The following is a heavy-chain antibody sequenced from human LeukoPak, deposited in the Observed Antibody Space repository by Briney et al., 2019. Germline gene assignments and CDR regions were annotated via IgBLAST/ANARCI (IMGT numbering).Heavy chain of an antibody. V-gene: IGHV4-39*07. CDR1: GGSISSSSYY. CDR3: ATSSGSTARKIDY. Sequence: SETLSLTCTASGGSISSSSYYWSWIRQPPGKGLEWIGEINHSGSTNYNPSLKSRVTISVDTSKNQFSLKLSSVTAADTAVYYCATSSGSTARKIDYWGQGTLVTVSS. D-gene: IGHD3-22*01. CDR2: INHSGST. J-gene: IGHJ4*02.